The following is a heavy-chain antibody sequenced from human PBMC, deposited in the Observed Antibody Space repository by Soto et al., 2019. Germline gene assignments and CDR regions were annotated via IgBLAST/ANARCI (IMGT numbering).Heavy chain of an antibody. Sequence: GESLKISCTGSGYSFTSNWIGWVRQMPGKGLEWMGIIYPGDSDTRFSPSFQGQVTIAADKSISTAYLQWSSLEASDTAMYYCVTESLGYYFDYWGQGTLVTVSS. V-gene: IGHV5-51*01. CDR1: GYSFTSNW. D-gene: IGHD6-19*01. CDR2: IYPGDSDT. J-gene: IGHJ4*02. CDR3: VTESLGYYFDY.